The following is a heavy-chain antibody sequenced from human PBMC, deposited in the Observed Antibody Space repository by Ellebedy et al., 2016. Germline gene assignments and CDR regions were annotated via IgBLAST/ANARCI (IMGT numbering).Heavy chain of an antibody. Sequence: GGSLRLSCATSGFTFRSYAMTWVRQAPGKGLEWVSAITGSDDRTYYADSVRGRFTISRDISKSTLYLQMNSLRAEDTAIYYCASPYGRDVWGQGTTVTVSS. CDR3: ASPYGRDV. CDR1: GFTFRSYA. CDR2: ITGSDDRT. J-gene: IGHJ6*02. V-gene: IGHV3-23*01.